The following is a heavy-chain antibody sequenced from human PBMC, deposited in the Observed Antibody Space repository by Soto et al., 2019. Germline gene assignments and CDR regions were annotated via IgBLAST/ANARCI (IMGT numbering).Heavy chain of an antibody. V-gene: IGHV3-33*01. CDR2: IWYDGSSK. D-gene: IGHD6-13*01. CDR3: ARGPGQQPDY. Sequence: PGGSLRLSCAASGFTFSSYSMHWVRQSPGKGLEWVAVIWYDGSSKYYADSVKGRFTISRDNYKNTLYLQMNSLRAEDTAVYYCARGPGQQPDYWGQGTLVTVSS. CDR1: GFTFSSYS. J-gene: IGHJ4*02.